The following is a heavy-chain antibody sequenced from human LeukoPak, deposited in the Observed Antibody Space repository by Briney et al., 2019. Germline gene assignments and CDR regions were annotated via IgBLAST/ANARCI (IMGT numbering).Heavy chain of an antibody. J-gene: IGHJ5*02. CDR2: INPNSGGT. CDR1: GYTFTGYN. CDR3: ARVQTGVIAAAGYNWFDP. Sequence: GASVKVSCKASGYTFTGYNMHWVRQAPGQGLEWMGWINPNSGGTNYAQKFQGRVTMTRDTSISTAYMELSRLRSDDTAVYYCARVQTGVIAAAGYNWFDPWGQGTLVTVSS. D-gene: IGHD6-13*01. V-gene: IGHV1-2*02.